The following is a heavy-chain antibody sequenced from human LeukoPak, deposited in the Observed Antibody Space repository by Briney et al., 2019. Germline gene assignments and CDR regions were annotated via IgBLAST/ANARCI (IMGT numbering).Heavy chain of an antibody. Sequence: GGSLRLSCAASGFIFSSYSMNWVRQAPGKGLEWVSSITSSSSYIYHADSVKGRFTISRDGAKNSLYLQMNSLRAEDTAVYYCARDEYCSSTSCYSAFDIWGQGTMVTVSS. D-gene: IGHD2-2*02. CDR1: GFIFSSYS. CDR2: ITSSSSYI. J-gene: IGHJ3*02. V-gene: IGHV3-21*01. CDR3: ARDEYCSSTSCYSAFDI.